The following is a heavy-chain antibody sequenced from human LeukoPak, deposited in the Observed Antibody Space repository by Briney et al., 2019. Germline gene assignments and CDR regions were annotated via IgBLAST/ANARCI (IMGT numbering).Heavy chain of an antibody. D-gene: IGHD3-22*01. CDR1: GFSFSNYA. CDR3: ARRDYYDSSGYAPLFDY. CDR2: MSGNGGQI. J-gene: IGHJ4*02. V-gene: IGHV3-23*01. Sequence: GGSLRLSCAASGFSFSNYAMAWVRQPPGKGLEWVSGMSGNGGQIYYADSVKGRFTISRDNSKNTLYPQMNSLRGEDTAVYFCARRDYYDSSGYAPLFDYWGQGTLVTVSP.